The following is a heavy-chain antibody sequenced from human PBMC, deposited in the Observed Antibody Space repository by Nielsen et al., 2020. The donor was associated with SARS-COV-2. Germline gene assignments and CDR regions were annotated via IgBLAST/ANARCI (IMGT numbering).Heavy chain of an antibody. CDR3: ARGPTVYSSGWRYYYYGMDV. J-gene: IGHJ6*02. CDR2: ISGSGGST. Sequence: VRQAPGKGLEWVSAISGSGGSTYYADSVKGRFTISRDNSKNTLYLQMNSLRAEDTAVYYCARGPTVYSSGWRYYYYGMDVWGQGTTVTVSS. V-gene: IGHV3-23*01. D-gene: IGHD6-19*01.